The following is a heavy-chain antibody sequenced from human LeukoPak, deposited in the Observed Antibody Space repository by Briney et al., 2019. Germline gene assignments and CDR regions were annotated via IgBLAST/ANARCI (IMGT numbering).Heavy chain of an antibody. Sequence: GGSLRLSCAASGFTFTTYAMNWVRQAPGKGLEWVSSISSTGSYISYADSVKGRFTISRDNAKNSLYLQMNGLRAEDTAVYYCARDSYGDYFYDYWGQGTLVTVSS. V-gene: IGHV3-21*01. CDR2: ISSTGSYI. CDR3: ARDSYGDYFYDY. CDR1: GFTFTTYA. D-gene: IGHD4-17*01. J-gene: IGHJ4*02.